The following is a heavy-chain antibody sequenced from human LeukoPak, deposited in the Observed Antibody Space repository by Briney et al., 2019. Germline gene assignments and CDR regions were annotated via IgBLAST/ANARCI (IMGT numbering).Heavy chain of an antibody. Sequence: SVKVSCKASGGTFSSYAISWVRQAPGQGLEWMGGIIPIFGTANYAQKFQGRVTITADESTSTAYMELSSLRSEDTAVYYCARGRVIAARPQNWFDPWGQGTLVTVSS. J-gene: IGHJ5*02. CDR3: ARGRVIAARPQNWFDP. CDR2: IIPIFGTA. D-gene: IGHD6-6*01. CDR1: GGTFSSYA. V-gene: IGHV1-69*13.